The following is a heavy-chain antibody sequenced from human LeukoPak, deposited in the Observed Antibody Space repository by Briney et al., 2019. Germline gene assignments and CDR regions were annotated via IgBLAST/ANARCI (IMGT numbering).Heavy chain of an antibody. CDR1: GFTFSSYA. CDR3: ASLYSSSWYGVNLGMGV. V-gene: IGHV3-30-3*01. Sequence: GGSLRLSCAASGFTFSSYAMHWVRQAPGKGLEWVAVISYDGSNKYYADSVKGRFTISRDNSKNTLYLQMNSLRAEDTAVYYCASLYSSSWYGVNLGMGVWGQGTTVTVSS. D-gene: IGHD6-13*01. CDR2: ISYDGSNK. J-gene: IGHJ6*02.